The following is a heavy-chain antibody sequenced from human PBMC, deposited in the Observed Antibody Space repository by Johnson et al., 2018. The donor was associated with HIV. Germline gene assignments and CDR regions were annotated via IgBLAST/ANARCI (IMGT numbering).Heavy chain of an antibody. D-gene: IGHD6-19*01. CDR2: INWNGGST. Sequence: VQLVESGGDLIQPGGSLRFTCAASGFTFSSSAMKWVRQAPGKGLEWVSGINWNGGSTGYADSVKGRFTISRDNAKNSLYLQMNSLRAEDTALYYCARDGSEWLVSIHAFDIWGQGTMVTVSS. CDR1: GFTFSSSA. V-gene: IGHV3-20*04. J-gene: IGHJ3*02. CDR3: ARDGSEWLVSIHAFDI.